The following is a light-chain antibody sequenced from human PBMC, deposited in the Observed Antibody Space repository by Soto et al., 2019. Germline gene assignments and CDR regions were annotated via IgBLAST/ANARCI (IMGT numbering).Light chain of an antibody. J-gene: IGLJ3*02. CDR1: RSDVGGYNF. CDR3: SSYSTSTTPQWV. V-gene: IGLV2-14*01. Sequence: QSALTQPASVSGSPGQSITISCTGTRSDVGGYNFVSWFQQHPGKAPKLIIYKVSDRPSGVSSRFSASKSGNTASLTISGLQPEDEADYYCSSYSTSTTPQWVFGGGTKLTVL. CDR2: KVS.